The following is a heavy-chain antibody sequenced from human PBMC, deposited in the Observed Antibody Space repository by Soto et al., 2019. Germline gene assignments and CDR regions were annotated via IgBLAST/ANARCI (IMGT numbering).Heavy chain of an antibody. CDR3: VRGRTVRNYADDSSDYFYFFDY. D-gene: IGHD3-22*01. V-gene: IGHV4-59*01. J-gene: IGHJ4*02. Sequence: SETLSLTCTVSGDSISTFYWGWMRQSPGKELEWIGYVYYTGSTDYNPPLKSRVTISVDRSKNQFSLKLTSANAADTAVYYCVRGRTVRNYADDSSDYFYFFDYWGQGTQVTVSS. CDR2: VYYTGST. CDR1: GDSISTFY.